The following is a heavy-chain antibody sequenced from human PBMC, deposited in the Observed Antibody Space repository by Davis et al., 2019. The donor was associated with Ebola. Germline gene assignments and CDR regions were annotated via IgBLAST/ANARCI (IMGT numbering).Heavy chain of an antibody. D-gene: IGHD5-12*01. J-gene: IGHJ4*02. V-gene: IGHV4-39*01. CDR1: GGSISSSSYY. CDR3: ARGRARVDY. CDR2: IYYSGST. Sequence: ETLSLTCTVSGGSISSSSYYWGWIRQPPGKGLEWIGSIYYSGSTYYNPSLKSRVTISVDTSKNQFSLKLSSVTAADTAVYYCARGRARVDYWGQGTLVTVSS.